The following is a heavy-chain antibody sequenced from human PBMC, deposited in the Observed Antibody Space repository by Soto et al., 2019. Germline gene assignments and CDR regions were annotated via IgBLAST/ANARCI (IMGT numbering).Heavy chain of an antibody. CDR2: IKDDGSEE. CDR3: ARDTDGLHY. CDR1: GFSFTRSW. J-gene: IGHJ4*02. V-gene: IGHV3-7*01. Sequence: GGSLRLSCATSGFSFTRSWMSWVRQAPGKGLEWVANIKDDGSEEYYLDSVKGRFIISRDNAKNTLYLQINSLRAEDTAVYYCARDTDGLHYWGQGTLVTVSS.